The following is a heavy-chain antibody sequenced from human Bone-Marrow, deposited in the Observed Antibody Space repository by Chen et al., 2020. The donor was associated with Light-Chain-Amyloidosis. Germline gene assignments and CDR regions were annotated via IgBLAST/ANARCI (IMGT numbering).Heavy chain of an antibody. CDR3: AKGAGGDYERY. Sequence: EVQLLESGGGLVQPGGSLILSCAASGFTFSNFAMNWVRQAPGKGLEWVSAISESGHSTYYADSVKGRFTISRDISKNTLYLQMDSLRAEDTAAYYCAKGAGGDYERYWGQGTLVTVSS. CDR2: ISESGHST. V-gene: IGHV3-23*01. J-gene: IGHJ4*02. D-gene: IGHD4-17*01. CDR1: GFTFSNFA.